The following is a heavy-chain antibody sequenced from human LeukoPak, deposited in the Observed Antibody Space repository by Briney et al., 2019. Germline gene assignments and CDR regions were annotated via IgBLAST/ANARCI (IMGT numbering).Heavy chain of an antibody. CDR2: INQDGSEK. CDR3: ASGYGILTGHKRGAFDI. D-gene: IGHD3-9*01. CDR1: GFTFSIYW. J-gene: IGHJ3*02. Sequence: PGGSLRLSCAASGFTFSIYWMTWVRQAPGKGLEWVANINQDGSEKYYVDSVKGRFTISRDNAKNSLYLQMNSLRAEDTAVYFCASGYGILTGHKRGAFDIWGHGTMVTVSS. V-gene: IGHV3-7*01.